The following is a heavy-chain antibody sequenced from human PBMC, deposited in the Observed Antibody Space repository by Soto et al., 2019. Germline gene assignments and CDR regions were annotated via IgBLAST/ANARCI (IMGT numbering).Heavy chain of an antibody. Sequence: QWQRQESAQGLVKPSEPLPPICPAPGAPFVSYYWAGIRQPPGKGLGWIGYIYYTGRTNYNPTLKSRVTISVDTSKNQFSLKLTSVTAADTAVYYCARFVPCSDGTCALDYWGQGTLVTVSS. D-gene: IGHD2-15*01. CDR1: GAPFVSYY. CDR3: ARFVPCSDGTCALDY. V-gene: IGHV4-59*12. CDR2: IYYTGRT. J-gene: IGHJ4*02.